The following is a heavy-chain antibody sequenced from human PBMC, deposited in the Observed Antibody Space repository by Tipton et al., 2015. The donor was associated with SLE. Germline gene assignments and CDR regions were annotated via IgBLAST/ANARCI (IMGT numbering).Heavy chain of an antibody. D-gene: IGHD6-19*01. CDR3: ARDVDRWLFRD. CDR2: IYYSGTT. J-gene: IGHJ4*02. V-gene: IGHV4-59*01. CDR1: GASMSGYY. Sequence: PGLVKPSETLSLTCTVSGASMSGYYWSWIRLPPGKGLEWIGYIYYSGTTNYNPSLKSRVTMSVDTSKNQFSLKLSSVTAADTALYYCARDVDRWLFRDWGQGTLVTVSS.